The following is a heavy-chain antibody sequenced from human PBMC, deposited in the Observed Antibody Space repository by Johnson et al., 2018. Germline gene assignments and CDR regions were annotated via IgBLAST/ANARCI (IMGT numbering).Heavy chain of an antibody. J-gene: IGHJ1*01. V-gene: IGHV3-33*01. CDR1: GFTFSSYG. D-gene: IGHD4-17*01. CDR2: IWYDGSNK. CDR3: ARADYGDYSGYFQH. Sequence: QVELVQSGGGVVQPGRSLRLSCAASGFTFSSYGMHWVRQAPGKGLEWVAVIWYDGSNKYYAASVKGRFTISRDNSNNTLYLQMNSRRAEDTAVYYCARADYGDYSGYFQHWGQGTLVTVSS.